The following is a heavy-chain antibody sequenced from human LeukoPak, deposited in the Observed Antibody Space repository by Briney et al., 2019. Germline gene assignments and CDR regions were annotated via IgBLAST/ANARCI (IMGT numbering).Heavy chain of an antibody. D-gene: IGHD4-17*01. CDR1: GFTFSDYA. Sequence: PGGSLRLSCAASGFTFSDYAMHWVRQAPGKGLEYVSVISSNRGSTYYVDSVKGRFTISRDNSKNTLYLQMNSLRAEDTAVYYCAKDHGDYDFDYWGQGTLVTVSS. V-gene: IGHV3-64*02. CDR3: AKDHGDYDFDY. J-gene: IGHJ4*02. CDR2: ISSNRGST.